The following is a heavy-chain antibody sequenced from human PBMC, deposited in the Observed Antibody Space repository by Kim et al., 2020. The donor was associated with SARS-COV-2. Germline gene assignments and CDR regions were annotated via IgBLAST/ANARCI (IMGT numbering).Heavy chain of an antibody. Sequence: VKGRFTISRHNSKNTLYLQMNSLRAEDTAVYYCARGSPLWFGELSRWFDPWGQGTLVTVSS. J-gene: IGHJ5*02. V-gene: IGHV3-53*04. D-gene: IGHD3-10*01. CDR3: ARGSPLWFGELSRWFDP.